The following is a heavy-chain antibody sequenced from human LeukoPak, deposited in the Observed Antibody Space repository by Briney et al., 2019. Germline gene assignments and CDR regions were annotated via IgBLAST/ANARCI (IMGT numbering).Heavy chain of an antibody. CDR1: GGSVSSGSYY. CDR3: ARARGDTAIVY. Sequence: SETLSLTCTVSGGSVSSGSYYWTWIRQPPGKGQEWIGYIYYSGSTNYNPSLKSRVTISVDTSKNQFSLKLSSVTAADTAVYYCARARGDTAIVYWGQGTLVTVSS. J-gene: IGHJ4*02. D-gene: IGHD5-18*01. CDR2: IYYSGST. V-gene: IGHV4-61*01.